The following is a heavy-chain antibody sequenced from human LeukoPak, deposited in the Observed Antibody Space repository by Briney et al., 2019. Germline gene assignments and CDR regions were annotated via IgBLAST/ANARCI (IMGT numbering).Heavy chain of an antibody. CDR2: IYYSGST. Sequence: SETLFLTCTVSGGSVSSGSYYWSWIRQPPGKGLEWIGYIYYSGSTNYNPSLKSRVTISVDTSKNQFSLKLSSVTAADTAVYYCARHGGIYYGSGSYSRDYYGMDVWGQGTTVTVSS. D-gene: IGHD3-10*01. V-gene: IGHV4-61*01. CDR3: ARHGGIYYGSGSYSRDYYGMDV. J-gene: IGHJ6*02. CDR1: GGSVSSGSYY.